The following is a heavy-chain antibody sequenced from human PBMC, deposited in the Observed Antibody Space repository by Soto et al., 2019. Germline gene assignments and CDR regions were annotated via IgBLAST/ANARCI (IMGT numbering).Heavy chain of an antibody. CDR3: TRAQFYSGSGNYNNLMFDA. CDR2: MYHSGTF. Sequence: WIRQPPGGGLEWIGYMYHSGTFLKSPSLKTRLTMSLDMSKNQFSLTLNSMTAADTAVYYCTRAQFYSGSGNYNNLMFDAWGQGIQVTVSS. V-gene: IGHV4-30-2*01. J-gene: IGHJ5*02. D-gene: IGHD3-10*01.